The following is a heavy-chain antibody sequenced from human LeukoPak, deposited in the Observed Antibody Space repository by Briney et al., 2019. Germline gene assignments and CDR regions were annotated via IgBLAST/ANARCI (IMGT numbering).Heavy chain of an antibody. CDR3: AIATGNYYWDFDY. CDR2: IYYRGTT. D-gene: IGHD1-26*01. CDR1: GGSISSGGYS. J-gene: IGHJ4*02. Sequence: SETLSLTCAVSGGSISSGGYSWSWIRQPPGKGLEWIGSIYYRGTTYYNPSLKSRVTISVDTSKNQFSLRLNSVTAADTAVYYCAIATGNYYWDFDYWGQGILVTVSS. V-gene: IGHV4-30-2*03.